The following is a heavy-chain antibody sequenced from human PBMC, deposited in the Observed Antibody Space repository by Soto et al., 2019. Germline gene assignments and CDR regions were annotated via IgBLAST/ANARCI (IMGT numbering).Heavy chain of an antibody. Sequence: SETLSLTCAVSGGSIGSYYWSWIRQPAGKGLEWVGRMYASGSTHYNPSLRSRVTMSLDTSKNHFSLRLSSVTAADTAVYYCAREGHDILTGYSPFYWFDPWGQGTLVTVSS. V-gene: IGHV4-4*07. J-gene: IGHJ5*02. CDR2: MYASGST. CDR3: AREGHDILTGYSPFYWFDP. D-gene: IGHD3-9*01. CDR1: GGSIGSYY.